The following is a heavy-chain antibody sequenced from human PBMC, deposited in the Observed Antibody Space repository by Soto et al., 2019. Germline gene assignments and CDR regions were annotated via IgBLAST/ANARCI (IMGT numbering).Heavy chain of an antibody. J-gene: IGHJ4*02. CDR2: INAGNGTR. Sequence: QVQLVQSGAEVKKPGASVKVSCKASGYTFTGYAIHWVRQAPGQRLEWMGWINAGNGTRKYSQKFQGRVTITRDTSARTAYMELSSLRSEDTAVYYCARGDYYDIHDYWGQGTLVTVSS. CDR3: ARGDYYDIHDY. D-gene: IGHD3-22*01. V-gene: IGHV1-3*01. CDR1: GYTFTGYA.